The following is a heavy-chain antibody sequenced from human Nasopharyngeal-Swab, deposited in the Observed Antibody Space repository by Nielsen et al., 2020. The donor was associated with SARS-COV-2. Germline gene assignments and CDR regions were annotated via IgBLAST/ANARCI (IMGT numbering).Heavy chain of an antibody. Sequence: GESLKISCAASGFTFSSYSMNWVRQAPGKGLEWVSYISSSSSSTIYYADSVKGRFTISRDNAKNSLYLQMNSLRDEDTAVYYCARDDYSTNGAHNWFDPWGQGTLVTVSS. J-gene: IGHJ5*02. CDR3: ARDDYSTNGAHNWFDP. V-gene: IGHV3-48*02. D-gene: IGHD4-11*01. CDR1: GFTFSSYS. CDR2: ISSSSSSTI.